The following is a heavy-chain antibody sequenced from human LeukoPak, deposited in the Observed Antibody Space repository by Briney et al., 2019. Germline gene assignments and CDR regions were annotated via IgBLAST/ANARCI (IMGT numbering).Heavy chain of an antibody. V-gene: IGHV3-23*01. CDR3: AKDRYDYVWGSYRYSFDY. Sequence: GGSLRLFCEASGFTFSSYAMCWVRQALGKGLDWVSAISGSGGSTYYADSVKGRFTISRDNSKNTLYLQMNSLRAEDTAVYYCAKDRYDYVWGSYRYSFDYWGQGTLVTVSS. CDR1: GFTFSSYA. J-gene: IGHJ4*02. D-gene: IGHD3-16*02. CDR2: ISGSGGST.